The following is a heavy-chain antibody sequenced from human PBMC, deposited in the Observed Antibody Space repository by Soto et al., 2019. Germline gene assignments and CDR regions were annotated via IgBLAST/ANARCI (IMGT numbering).Heavy chain of an antibody. CDR2: FDPEDGET. CDR1: GYTLTELS. Sequence: GASVKVSCKVSGYTLTELSMHWVRQAPGKGLEWMGGFDPEDGETIYAQKFQGRVTMTEDTSTDTAYMQLSSLRSEDTAVYYCATAGGLWFGELLSGYYYGMDVWG. V-gene: IGHV1-24*01. CDR3: ATAGGLWFGELLSGYYYGMDV. J-gene: IGHJ6*02. D-gene: IGHD3-10*01.